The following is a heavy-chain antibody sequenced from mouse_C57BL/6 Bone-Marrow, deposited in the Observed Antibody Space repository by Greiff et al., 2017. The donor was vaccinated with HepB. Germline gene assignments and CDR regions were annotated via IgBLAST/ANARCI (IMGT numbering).Heavy chain of an antibody. J-gene: IGHJ4*01. Sequence: VQGVESGPGLVQPSQSLSITCTVSGFSLTSYGVHWVRQSPGKGLEWLGVIWSGGSTDYNAAFISRLSISKDNSKSQVFFKMNSLQADDTAIYYCARTLITTVVATRAMDYWGQGTSVTVSS. D-gene: IGHD1-1*01. CDR1: GFSLTSYG. CDR3: ARTLITTVVATRAMDY. V-gene: IGHV2-2*01. CDR2: IWSGGST.